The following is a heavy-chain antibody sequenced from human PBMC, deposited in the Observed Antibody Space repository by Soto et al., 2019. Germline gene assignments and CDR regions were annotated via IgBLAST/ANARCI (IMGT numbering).Heavy chain of an antibody. D-gene: IGHD3-10*01. CDR3: ARVSMVRGEDHYYRMDV. CDR1: GYTFTSYY. V-gene: IGHV1-46*01. Sequence: VSVKVACKASGYTFTSYYMHWVRQAPGQGLEWMGIINPSGGSTSYAQKFQGRVTMTRDTSTSTVYMELSSLRSEDTAVYYCARVSMVRGEDHYYRMDVWGQGTTVTVSS. CDR2: INPSGGST. J-gene: IGHJ6*01.